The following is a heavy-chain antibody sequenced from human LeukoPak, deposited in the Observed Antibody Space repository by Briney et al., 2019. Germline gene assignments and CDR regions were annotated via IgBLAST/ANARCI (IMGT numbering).Heavy chain of an antibody. V-gene: IGHV3-20*04. CDR1: GFTFSDYY. D-gene: IGHD1-26*01. Sequence: PGGSLRLSCAASGFTFSDYYMSWIRQAPGKGLEWVSGINWNGGSTGYADSVKGRFTISRDNAKNSLYLQMNSLRAEDTAVYYCARVAEWELYYYYYMDVWGKGTTVTVSS. J-gene: IGHJ6*03. CDR3: ARVAEWELYYYYYMDV. CDR2: INWNGGST.